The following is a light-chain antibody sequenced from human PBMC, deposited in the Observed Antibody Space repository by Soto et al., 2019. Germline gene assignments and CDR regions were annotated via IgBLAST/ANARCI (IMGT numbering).Light chain of an antibody. CDR1: QGIGNA. V-gene: IGKV1-6*02. Sequence: IPMTHSPSSISKSFVNIFPMSLLASQGIGNALGWYQQKPGKPPKVLIYGASNLQSGVPPRFSGSGSGTEFTLTISSLQPDDFATYYCQQYNSYSGTFGQGTKVDIK. CDR2: GAS. CDR3: QQYNSYSGT. J-gene: IGKJ1*01.